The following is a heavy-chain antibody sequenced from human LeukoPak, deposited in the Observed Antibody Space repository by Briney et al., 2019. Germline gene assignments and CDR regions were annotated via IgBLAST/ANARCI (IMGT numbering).Heavy chain of an antibody. J-gene: IGHJ3*01. CDR1: GYAFTDSL. Sequence: ASVKVSCKASGYAFTDSLLHWVRQAPGQGLEWMAWIHRNHGGTYSAQKFQGRVTTARDTSINTAYMELSGLTSDDTGVYYCARGGLGGGSDAFDLWGQGTMVIVSS. V-gene: IGHV1-2*02. D-gene: IGHD3-16*01. CDR3: ARGGLGGGSDAFDL. CDR2: IHRNHGGT.